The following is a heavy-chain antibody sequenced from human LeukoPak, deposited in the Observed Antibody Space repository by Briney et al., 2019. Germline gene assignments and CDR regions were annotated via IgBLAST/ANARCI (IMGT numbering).Heavy chain of an antibody. D-gene: IGHD3-22*01. CDR1: GGSISSSTYY. CDR2: IYYSGST. Sequence: KTSETLSLTCTVSGGSISSSTYYWGWIRQPPGKGLEWIGSIYYSGSTYYNPSLKSRVTISVDTSKNQFSLKLSSVTAADTAVYYCAREGPGNYYDSSGYTLRGNWFDPWGQGTLVTVSS. V-gene: IGHV4-39*07. CDR3: AREGPGNYYDSSGYTLRGNWFDP. J-gene: IGHJ5*02.